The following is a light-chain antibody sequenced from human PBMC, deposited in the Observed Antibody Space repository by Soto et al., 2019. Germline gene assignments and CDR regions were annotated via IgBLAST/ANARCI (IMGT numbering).Light chain of an antibody. CDR2: GAS. V-gene: IGKV3-20*01. CDR3: QQYGRSPIT. Sequence: EIVLTQSPGTLSLSPGERATLSCRASQSVGSSYFDWYQQKPGQAPSLRIYGASSKATGIPDRISGSGSGTEFTRTLSRLEHEHFAVYYCQQYGRSPITFGQGTRLAIK. CDR1: QSVGSSY. J-gene: IGKJ5*01.